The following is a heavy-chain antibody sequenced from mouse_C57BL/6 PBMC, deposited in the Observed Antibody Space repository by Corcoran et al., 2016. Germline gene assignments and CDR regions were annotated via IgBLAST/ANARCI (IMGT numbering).Heavy chain of an antibody. V-gene: IGHV9-3*01. J-gene: IGHJ1*03. CDR2: INTYSGVP. D-gene: IGHD1-1*01. Sequence: IQLVQSGPELKKPGETVKISCKASGYTFTTYGMSWVKQAPGKGLKWMGWINTYSGVPTYADDFKGRFAFSLETSASTAYLQINNLKNEDTATYFCARPIYYYGSSFWYFDVWGTGTTVTFSS. CDR3: ARPIYYYGSSFWYFDV. CDR1: GYTFTTYG.